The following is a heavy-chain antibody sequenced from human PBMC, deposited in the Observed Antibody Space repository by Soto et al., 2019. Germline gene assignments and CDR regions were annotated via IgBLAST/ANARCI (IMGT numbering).Heavy chain of an antibody. CDR3: ARADYGDYWFDP. J-gene: IGHJ5*02. V-gene: IGHV1-3*01. CDR2: INAGNGNT. CDR1: GYTFTSYD. Sequence: ASVKVSCKASGYTFTSYDINWVRQATGQGLEWMGWINAGNGNTKYSQKFQGRVTITRDTSASTAYMELSSLRSEDTAVYYCARADYGDYWFDPWGQGTLVTVSS. D-gene: IGHD4-17*01.